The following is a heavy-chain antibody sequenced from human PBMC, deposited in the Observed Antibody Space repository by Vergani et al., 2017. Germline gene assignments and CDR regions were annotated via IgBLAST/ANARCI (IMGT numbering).Heavy chain of an antibody. D-gene: IGHD5-18*01. V-gene: IGHV3-9*01. CDR1: GFTFDDYA. J-gene: IGHJ4*02. CDR3: AKDIGRGYSVQLLDY. Sequence: EVQLVESGGGLVQPGRSLRLSCAASGFTFDDYAMHWVRQAPGKGLEWVSGISWNSGSIGYADSVKGRFTISRDNAKNSLYLQMNSLRAEDTALYYCAKDIGRGYSVQLLDYLGQGTLVTVSS. CDR2: ISWNSGSI.